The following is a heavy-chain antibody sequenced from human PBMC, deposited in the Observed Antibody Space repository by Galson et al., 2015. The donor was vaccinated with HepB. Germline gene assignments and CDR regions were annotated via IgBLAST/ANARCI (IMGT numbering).Heavy chain of an antibody. Sequence: CAISGDSVSSNSAAWNRIRQSPSRGLEWLGRTYYRSKWYNDYAVSVKSRITINPDTSKNQFSLQLNSVTPEDTAVYYCARGGTGAPLDAFDIWGQGTMVTVSS. J-gene: IGHJ3*02. CDR3: ARGGTGAPLDAFDI. CDR1: GDSVSSNSAA. CDR2: TYYRSKWYN. D-gene: IGHD7-27*01. V-gene: IGHV6-1*01.